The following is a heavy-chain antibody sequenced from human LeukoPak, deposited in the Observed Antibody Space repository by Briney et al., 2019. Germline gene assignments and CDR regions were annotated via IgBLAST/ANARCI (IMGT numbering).Heavy chain of an antibody. CDR2: IFGSGGSA. CDR3: AKTTTGYSSGRYPGWPVDY. Sequence: PGGSLRLSCAVSGFTFSSYAMYWVRQAPGKGLEWVSGIFGSGGSAHYADSVKGRFTISRDNSKNRVYLEMNSLRADDTAVYCCAKTTTGYSSGRYPGWPVDYWGQGTLVTVSS. V-gene: IGHV3-23*01. D-gene: IGHD6-19*01. CDR1: GFTFSSYA. J-gene: IGHJ4*02.